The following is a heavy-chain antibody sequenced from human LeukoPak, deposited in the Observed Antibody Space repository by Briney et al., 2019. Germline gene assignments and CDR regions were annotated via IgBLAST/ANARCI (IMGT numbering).Heavy chain of an antibody. J-gene: IGHJ6*03. CDR1: GYTFTSNY. CDR2: IIPIFGTT. CDR3: ARVVGLTGYSSSWYSGYYYYMDV. D-gene: IGHD6-13*01. V-gene: IGHV1-69*06. Sequence: SVKVSCKAFGYTFTSNYMHWVRQAPGQGLEWMGGIIPIFGTTNYAQKFQDRVTITADKSTSTAYMELSSLRSEDTAVYYCARVVGLTGYSSSWYSGYYYYMDVWGKGTTVTVSS.